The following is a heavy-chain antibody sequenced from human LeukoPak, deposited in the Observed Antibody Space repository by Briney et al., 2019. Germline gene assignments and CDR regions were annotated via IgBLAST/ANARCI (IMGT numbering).Heavy chain of an antibody. J-gene: IGHJ4*02. CDR3: AKDGDPYDSSGYYNPFYFDY. D-gene: IGHD3-22*01. V-gene: IGHV3-23*01. CDR2: ISGSGGST. CDR1: GFTFSSYG. Sequence: GGSLRLSCAASGFTFSSYGMSWVRQAPGKGLEWVSAISGSGGSTYYADSVKGRFTISRDNSKNTLYLQMNSLRAEDTAVYYCAKDGDPYDSSGYYNPFYFDYWGQGTLVTVSS.